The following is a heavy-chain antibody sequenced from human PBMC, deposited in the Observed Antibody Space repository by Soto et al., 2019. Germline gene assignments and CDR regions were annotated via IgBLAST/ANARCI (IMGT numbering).Heavy chain of an antibody. V-gene: IGHV3-33*01. J-gene: IGHJ4*02. Sequence: GGSLRLSCAASGFTFSSYGMHWVRQAPGKGLEWVAVIWYDGSNKYYADSVKGRFTISRDNSKNTLYLQMNSLRAEDTAVYYCARVYSGSYLIPGGLCYWGQGTLVTVSS. CDR3: ARVYSGSYLIPGGLCY. D-gene: IGHD1-26*01. CDR1: GFTFSSYG. CDR2: IWYDGSNK.